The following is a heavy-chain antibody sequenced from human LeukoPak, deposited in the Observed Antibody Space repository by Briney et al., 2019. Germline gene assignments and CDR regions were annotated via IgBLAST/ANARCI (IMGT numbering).Heavy chain of an antibody. D-gene: IGHD5-12*01. J-gene: IGHJ6*03. CDR2: IYTSGST. CDR1: GGSISSYY. CDR3: ARLYSGYDFYYCYYYMDV. V-gene: IGHV4-4*09. Sequence: SEALSLTCTVSGGSISSYYWSWIRQPPGKGLEWIGYIYTSGSTNYNPSLKSRVTISVDTSKNQFSLKLSSVTAADTAVYYCARLYSGYDFYYCYYYMDVWGKGTTVTVSS.